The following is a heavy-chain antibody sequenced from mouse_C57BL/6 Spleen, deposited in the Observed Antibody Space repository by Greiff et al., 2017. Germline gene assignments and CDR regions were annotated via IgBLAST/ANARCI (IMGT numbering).Heavy chain of an antibody. Sequence: EVKLVESGPELVKPGASVKIPCKASGYTFTDYNMDWVKQSHGKSLEWIGDINPNNGGTIYNQKFKGKATLTVDKSSSTAYMELRSLTSEDTAVYYCARGFSYYYGSSPFDYWGQGTTLTVSS. J-gene: IGHJ2*01. CDR3: ARGFSYYYGSSPFDY. V-gene: IGHV1-18*01. D-gene: IGHD1-1*01. CDR1: GYTFTDYN. CDR2: INPNNGGT.